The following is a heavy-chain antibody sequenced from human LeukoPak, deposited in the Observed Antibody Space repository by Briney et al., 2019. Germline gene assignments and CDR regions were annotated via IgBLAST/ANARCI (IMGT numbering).Heavy chain of an antibody. Sequence: NPSGTLSLTCAVSGDSISSSNWWSWVRQPPGKGLEWIGEIYHSGSTNYNPSLKSRVTISLDKSKNQFSLKLSSVTAADTAVYYCARVTAVTRGAFDIWAKGQWSPSLQ. CDR2: IYHSGST. J-gene: IGHJ3*02. CDR1: GDSISSSNW. CDR3: ARVTAVTRGAFDI. D-gene: IGHD4-17*01. V-gene: IGHV4-4*02.